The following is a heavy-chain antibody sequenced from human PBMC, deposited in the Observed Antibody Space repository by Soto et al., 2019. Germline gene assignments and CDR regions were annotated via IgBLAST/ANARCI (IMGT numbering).Heavy chain of an antibody. CDR3: ARARSAAGTGWFDP. V-gene: IGHV1-8*01. Sequence: QVQLVQSGAEVKKPGASVKVSCKASGYTFTSYDINWVRQATGQGLEWMGWMNPNSGNTGYAQKFXXXGXXTRNTSISTAYMELSSLRSEDTAVYYCARARSAAGTGWFDPWGQGTVVTVSS. CDR1: GYTFTSYD. J-gene: IGHJ5*02. D-gene: IGHD6-13*01. CDR2: MNPNSGNT.